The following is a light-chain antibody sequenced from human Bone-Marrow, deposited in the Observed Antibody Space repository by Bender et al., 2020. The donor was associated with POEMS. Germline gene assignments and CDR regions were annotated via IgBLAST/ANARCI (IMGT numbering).Light chain of an antibody. CDR2: DVS. Sequence: QSALTQPPSASGSPGQSVTISCTGTSSDVGGYNYVSWYQQHPGKAPKLIIHDVSRRPSGVPDRFSGSKSGNTASLTISGLLAEDEADYYCQSYDNSLGGWVFGGGTKLTVL. CDR1: SSDVGGYNY. J-gene: IGLJ3*02. CDR3: QSYDNSLGGWV. V-gene: IGLV2-8*01.